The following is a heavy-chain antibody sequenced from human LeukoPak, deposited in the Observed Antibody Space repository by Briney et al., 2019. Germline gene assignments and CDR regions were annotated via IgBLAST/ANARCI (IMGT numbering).Heavy chain of an antibody. Sequence: SVKVSCKASGGTFSSYAISWVRQAPGQGLEWMGGIIPIFGTANYAQKFQGRVTITADESTSTAYMELSSLRSEDTAVYYCASGYYYDSSGYRTKYYFDYWGQGTLVTVSS. CDR1: GGTFSSYA. CDR2: IIPIFGTA. J-gene: IGHJ4*02. V-gene: IGHV1-69*13. D-gene: IGHD3-22*01. CDR3: ASGYYYDSSGYRTKYYFDY.